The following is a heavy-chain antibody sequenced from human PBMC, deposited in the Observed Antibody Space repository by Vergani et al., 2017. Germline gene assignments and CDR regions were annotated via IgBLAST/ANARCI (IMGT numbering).Heavy chain of an antibody. CDR1: GGTFSSYA. Sequence: QVQLVQSGAEVKKPGSSVKVSCKASGGTFSSYAISWVRQAPGQGLEWMGGIIPIFGTANYAQKFQGGVTITADESTSTDYMELRSLRSEDTAGYYCAEGGVYYVILTGYSRPAYYFDYWGQGTLVTVAS. CDR3: AEGGVYYVILTGYSRPAYYFDY. V-gene: IGHV1-69*01. J-gene: IGHJ4*02. D-gene: IGHD3-9*01. CDR2: IIPIFGTA.